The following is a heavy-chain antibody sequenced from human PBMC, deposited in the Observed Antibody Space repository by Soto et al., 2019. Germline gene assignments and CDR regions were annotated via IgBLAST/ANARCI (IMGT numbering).Heavy chain of an antibody. CDR3: ASRFCTGLACYRGGYRVFDY. Sequence: EVQLVESGGGLVQPGGSLRLSCTASEFTFSQYWLTWVRQTPGRGLEWVANIKEDGSEKNYVDSVRGRFTISRDNVKNSLFLQMNSLRVEDTAVYYCASRFCTGLACYRGGYRVFDYWGQGTLVTVSS. J-gene: IGHJ4*02. CDR2: IKEDGSEK. V-gene: IGHV3-7*01. CDR1: EFTFSQYW. D-gene: IGHD2-8*02.